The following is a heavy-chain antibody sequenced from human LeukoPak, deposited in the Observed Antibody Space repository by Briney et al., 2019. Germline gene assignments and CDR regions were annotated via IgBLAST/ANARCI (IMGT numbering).Heavy chain of an antibody. CDR3: ARHSRSSIFGVVMAVSY. V-gene: IGHV4-59*08. D-gene: IGHD3-3*01. Sequence: WGTLSLTCTVSGGSISSYYWSWIRQPPGKGLEWIGYIYYSGSTNYNPSLKSRVTISVDTSKNQFSLKLSSVTAAGTAVYYCARHSRSSIFGVVMAVSYWGQGTLVTVSS. CDR2: IYYSGST. CDR1: GGSISSYY. J-gene: IGHJ4*02.